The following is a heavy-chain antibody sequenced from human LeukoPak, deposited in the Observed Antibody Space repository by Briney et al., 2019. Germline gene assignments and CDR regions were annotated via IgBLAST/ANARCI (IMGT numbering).Heavy chain of an antibody. D-gene: IGHD3-22*01. J-gene: IGHJ6*03. CDR1: GGSFSGYY. V-gene: IGHV4-34*01. CDR2: INHSGST. Sequence: PSETLSLTCAVYGGSFSGYYWSWIRQPPGKGLEWIGEINHSGSTNYNPSLKSRVTISVDTSKNQFSLKLSSVTAADTAVYYCARGLVANYYDSRGYYYSYYYYYMDVWGKGTTVTVSS. CDR3: ARGLVANYYDSRGYYYSYYYYYMDV.